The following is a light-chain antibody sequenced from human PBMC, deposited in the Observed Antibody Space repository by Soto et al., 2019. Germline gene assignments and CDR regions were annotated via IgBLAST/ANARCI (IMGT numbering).Light chain of an antibody. Sequence: EIVLTQSPGTLSLSPGERATLSCRASQSVSSSYLVWYQQKPGQAPRLLIYGASIRATGIPDRFSGSGSGTDFTLTISRLEPEDCAVYYCQQNGRSPPWTFGQGTKVEIK. J-gene: IGKJ1*01. CDR3: QQNGRSPPWT. CDR1: QSVSSSY. CDR2: GAS. V-gene: IGKV3-20*01.